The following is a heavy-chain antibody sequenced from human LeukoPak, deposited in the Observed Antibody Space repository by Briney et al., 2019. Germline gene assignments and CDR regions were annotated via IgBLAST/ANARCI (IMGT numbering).Heavy chain of an antibody. D-gene: IGHD3-10*01. V-gene: IGHV3-23*01. CDR2: ISGSGGST. CDR3: AKGSQYYGSGSYDYFDY. CDR1: GFTFSSYA. J-gene: IGHJ4*02. Sequence: GGSLRLSCAASGFTFSSYAMSWVRQAPGKGLEWVSAISGSGGSTYYADSVKGRFTISRDNSKNTLYLQMNSLRAEDTAVYYCAKGSQYYGSGSYDYFDYWGQGTLVTVSS.